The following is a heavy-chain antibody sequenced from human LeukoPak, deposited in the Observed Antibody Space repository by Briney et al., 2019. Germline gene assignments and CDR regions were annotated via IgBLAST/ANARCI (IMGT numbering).Heavy chain of an antibody. D-gene: IGHD3-3*02. Sequence: KPSETLSLTCTVSGGSISGSSYYWGWIRQPPGKGLEWVGSIYYSGSTYYNPSLKSRVTISVDTSKNQFSLKLSSVTAADTAVYYCASVGIFGVVTHDAFDIWGQGTMVTVSS. CDR1: GGSISGSSYY. J-gene: IGHJ3*02. CDR2: IYYSGST. V-gene: IGHV4-39*01. CDR3: ASVGIFGVVTHDAFDI.